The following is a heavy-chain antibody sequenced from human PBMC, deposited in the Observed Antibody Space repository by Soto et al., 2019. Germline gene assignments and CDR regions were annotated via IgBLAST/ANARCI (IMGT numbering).Heavy chain of an antibody. D-gene: IGHD3-10*01. CDR1: GYTLTELS. CDR2: FDPEDGET. Sequence: GASVKVSCKVSGYTLTELSMHWVRQAPGKGLEWMGGFDPEDGETIYAQKFQGRVTMTEDTSTDAAYMELSSLRSEDTAVYYWATVGYGSGSIWGMDVWGQGTTVTVSS. J-gene: IGHJ6*02. CDR3: ATVGYGSGSIWGMDV. V-gene: IGHV1-24*01.